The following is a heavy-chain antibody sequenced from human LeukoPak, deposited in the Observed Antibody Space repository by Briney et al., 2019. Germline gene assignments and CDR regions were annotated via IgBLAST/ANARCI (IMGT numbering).Heavy chain of an antibody. CDR2: IYANGGT. CDR1: GGTVNSGTYY. J-gene: IGHJ4*02. V-gene: IGHV4-61*02. D-gene: IGHD1-14*01. Sequence: SETLSLTCTVSGGTVNSGTYYWSWIRQPAGKGLEWIGRIYANGGTNYNPSLKGRLTISIDTSKNQFSLRLSSVTAADTAIYYCARAGEKGEPPTGRWGQGTLVTVSS. CDR3: ARAGEKGEPPTGR.